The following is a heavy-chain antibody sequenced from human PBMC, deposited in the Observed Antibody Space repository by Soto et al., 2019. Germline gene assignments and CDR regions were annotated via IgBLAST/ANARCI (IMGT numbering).Heavy chain of an antibody. CDR3: ARGSQKGYYYGMDV. V-gene: IGHV3-48*03. Sequence: GGSLRLSCAASGFTFSSYDMNWVRQAPGKGLEWVSYISRSVSTIYYADSVKGRFTISRDNAKNSLYLQMNGLRAEDTAVYYCARGSQKGYYYGMDVWGQGTTVTVSS. CDR2: ISRSVSTI. D-gene: IGHD2-15*01. CDR1: GFTFSSYD. J-gene: IGHJ6*02.